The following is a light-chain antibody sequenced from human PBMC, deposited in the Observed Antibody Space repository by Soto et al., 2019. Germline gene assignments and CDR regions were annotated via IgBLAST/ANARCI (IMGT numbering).Light chain of an antibody. V-gene: IGLV2-14*03. CDR3: TSWTTSTTMI. CDR1: SSDIGAYNF. Sequence: QSALTQPASVSWSPGQSITISCTGTSSDIGAYNFVSWYQQHPGKAPKLMLYDVNIRPSGVSNRFSGSKSGNTASLTISGLQAEDEADYYCTSWTTSTTMIFGGGTKVTAL. CDR2: DVN. J-gene: IGLJ2*01.